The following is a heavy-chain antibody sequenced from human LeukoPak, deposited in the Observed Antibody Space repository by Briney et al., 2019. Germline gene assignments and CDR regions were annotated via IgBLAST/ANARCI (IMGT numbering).Heavy chain of an antibody. CDR1: GGSISSYY. J-gene: IGHJ6*02. V-gene: IGHV4-59*01. CDR2: IYYSGST. D-gene: IGHD3-3*01. Sequence: SETLSLTCTVSGGSISSYYWSWIRQPPGKGLEWIGYIYYSGSTNYNPSLKSRVTISVDTSKNQFSLKLSSATAADTAVYYCARDSDFWSHRGYYGMDVWGQGTTVTVSS. CDR3: ARDSDFWSHRGYYGMDV.